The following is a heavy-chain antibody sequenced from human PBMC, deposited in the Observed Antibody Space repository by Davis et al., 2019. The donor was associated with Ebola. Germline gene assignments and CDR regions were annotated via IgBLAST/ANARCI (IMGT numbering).Heavy chain of an antibody. CDR1: GYTFTSYA. CDR3: ARGAYDYVWGSYRFDYGMDV. V-gene: IGHV7-4-1*02. CDR2: INTNTGNP. D-gene: IGHD3-16*02. J-gene: IGHJ6*04. Sequence: ASVKVSCKASGYTFTSYAMNWVRQAPGQGLEWMGWINTNTGNPTYAQGFTGRFVFSLDTSVSTAYLQISSLKAEDTAVYYCARGAYDYVWGSYRFDYGMDVWGKGTTVTVSS.